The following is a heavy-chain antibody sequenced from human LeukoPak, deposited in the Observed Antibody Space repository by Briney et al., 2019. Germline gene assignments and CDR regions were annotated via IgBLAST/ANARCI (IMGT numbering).Heavy chain of an antibody. CDR2: ISSSGSTI. D-gene: IGHD3-10*02. CDR3: AELGITMIGGV. Sequence: GGSLRLSCAASGFTFSSYEVNWVRQAPGKGLEWVSYISSSGSTIYYADSVKGRFAISRDNAKNSLYLQMNSLRAEDTAVYYCAELGITMIGGVWGKGTTVTISS. V-gene: IGHV3-48*03. J-gene: IGHJ6*04. CDR1: GFTFSSYE.